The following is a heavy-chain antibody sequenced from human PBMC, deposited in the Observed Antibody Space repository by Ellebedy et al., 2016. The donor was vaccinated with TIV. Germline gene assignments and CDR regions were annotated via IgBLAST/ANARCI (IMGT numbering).Heavy chain of an antibody. J-gene: IGHJ4*02. CDR3: ARDLTPYASGAGLSDS. D-gene: IGHD2-2*01. V-gene: IGHV3-30-3*01. CDR2: VSFDVDKK. Sequence: GESLKISCEASGFSFSNYAMHWVRQSPRKGLEWVAIVSFDVDKKFYLDSVKGRFTISRVNSKNTLYLDMNSVGVEDTAVYYCARDLTPYASGAGLSDSWGQGALVTVSS. CDR1: GFSFSNYA.